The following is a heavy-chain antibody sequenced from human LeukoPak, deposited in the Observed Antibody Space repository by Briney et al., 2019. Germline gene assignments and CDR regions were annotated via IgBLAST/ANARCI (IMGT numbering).Heavy chain of an antibody. CDR1: GFTFDDYA. J-gene: IGHJ3*02. Sequence: GGSLRLSCAASGFTFDDYAMHWVRQAPGKGLEWVSGISWNSGSIGYADSVKGRFTISRDNAKNSLYLQMNSLRAEDMALYYCAKDATVTISSGAFDIWGQGTMVTVSS. D-gene: IGHD4-17*01. V-gene: IGHV3-9*03. CDR2: ISWNSGSI. CDR3: AKDATVTISSGAFDI.